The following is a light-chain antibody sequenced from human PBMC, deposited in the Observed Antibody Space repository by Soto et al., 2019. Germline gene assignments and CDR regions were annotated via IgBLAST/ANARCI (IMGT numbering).Light chain of an antibody. CDR1: PSVSSY. CDR2: DAS. Sequence: EIVLTQSPATLSLPPGERATLSCRASPSVSSYLAWYQQKAGQAPRLLIYDASNRATGIPARFSGSGSGTDFTLTISSLEPEDFAVYYCQQRSNWPWTFGQGTKVEIK. J-gene: IGKJ1*01. V-gene: IGKV3-11*01. CDR3: QQRSNWPWT.